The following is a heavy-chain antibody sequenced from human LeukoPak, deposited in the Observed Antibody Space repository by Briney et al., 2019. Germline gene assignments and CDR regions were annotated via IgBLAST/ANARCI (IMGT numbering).Heavy chain of an antibody. V-gene: IGHV4-30-4*01. J-gene: IGHJ4*02. D-gene: IGHD4-17*01. CDR2: IYYSGST. Sequence: EPSETLSLTCTVSGGSISSGDYYWSWIRQPRGKGLEWIGYIYYSGSTYYNPSLKSRVTISVDTSKNQFSLKLSSVTAADTAVYYCARAGREDGDYENYFDYWGQGTLATVSS. CDR1: GGSISSGDYY. CDR3: ARAGREDGDYENYFDY.